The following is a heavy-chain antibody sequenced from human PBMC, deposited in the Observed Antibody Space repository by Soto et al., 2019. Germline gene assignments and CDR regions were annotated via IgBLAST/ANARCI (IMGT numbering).Heavy chain of an antibody. CDR2: INPNSGGT. J-gene: IGHJ6*02. D-gene: IGHD1-7*01. V-gene: IGHV1-2*04. Sequence: ASVKVSCKASGYTFTGYYMHWVRQAPGQGLEWMGWINPNSGGTNYAQKFRGWVTMTRDTSISTAYMELSRLRSDDTAVYYCARSYWDYPLTNYYGMDVWGQGTTVNVSS. CDR1: GYTFTGYY. CDR3: ARSYWDYPLTNYYGMDV.